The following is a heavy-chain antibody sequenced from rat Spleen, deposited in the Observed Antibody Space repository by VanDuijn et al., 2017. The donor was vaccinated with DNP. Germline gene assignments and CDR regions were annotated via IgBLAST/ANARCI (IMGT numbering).Heavy chain of an antibody. Sequence: QVQLKESGPGLVQPSQTLSLTCTVSGLSLTSYGVRWVRQPPGKGLEWIGTIWSGGRTDYNSGLESRLSISRDTSKSQVLLKMNSLQTEDTAMYFCASGTTTWFAYWGQGTLVTVSS. CDR3: ASGTTTWFAY. J-gene: IGHJ3*01. V-gene: IGHV2-16*01. D-gene: IGHD1-10*01. CDR1: GLSLTSYG. CDR2: IWSGGRT.